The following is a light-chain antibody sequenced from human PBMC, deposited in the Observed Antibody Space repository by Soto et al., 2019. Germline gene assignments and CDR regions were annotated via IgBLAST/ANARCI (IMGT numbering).Light chain of an antibody. CDR1: SSDVGAYNY. CDR2: DVS. CDR3: SSYASTSTVV. V-gene: IGLV2-14*01. Sequence: QSALTQPASVSGSPGQSITISCTGTSSDVGAYNYVSWYQQHTGEAPKLMIYDVSNRPSGVSNRFSGSKSGNTASLTISGLQAEDEADYYCSSYASTSTVVFGAGTKLTVL. J-gene: IGLJ2*01.